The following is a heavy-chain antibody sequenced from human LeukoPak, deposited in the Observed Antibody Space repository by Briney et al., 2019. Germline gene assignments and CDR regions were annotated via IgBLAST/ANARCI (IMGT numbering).Heavy chain of an antibody. Sequence: SETLSLTCTVSGGSISGEYWSWVRQPPGKGLEWIGYVHYTGSTKYNPSLKSRVTISLDTSKNQFSLKLTSVTAADTAVYFCARGINVGATSKWGQGTLVTVSS. D-gene: IGHD1-26*01. CDR3: ARGINVGATSK. J-gene: IGHJ4*02. V-gene: IGHV4-59*01. CDR2: VHYTGST. CDR1: GGSISGEY.